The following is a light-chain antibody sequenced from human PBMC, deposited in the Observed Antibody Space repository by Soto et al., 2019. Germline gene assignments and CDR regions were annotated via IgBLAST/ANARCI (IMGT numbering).Light chain of an antibody. J-gene: IGLJ2*01. Sequence: SVLSQPPSVSSAPGQRVTIFCAGSSSTIGNNYVSWYQQLPGTAPILLIYDNYYRPSGIPDRFSGSQSDTSATLVITGVQSGDEADYYCGTWESNMDSGVVFGGGTKHPVL. CDR1: SSTIGNNY. CDR2: DNY. CDR3: GTWESNMDSGVV. V-gene: IGLV1-51*01.